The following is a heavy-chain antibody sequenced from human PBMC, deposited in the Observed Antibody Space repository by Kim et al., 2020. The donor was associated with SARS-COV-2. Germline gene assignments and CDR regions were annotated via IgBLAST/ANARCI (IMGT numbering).Heavy chain of an antibody. V-gene: IGHV3-30*02. Sequence: YYADSVQGRFTISRDNSKNTLYLQMNSLRAEDTAVYYCAKGGSEDYGMDVWGQGTTVTVSS. CDR3: AKGGSEDYGMDV. J-gene: IGHJ6*02.